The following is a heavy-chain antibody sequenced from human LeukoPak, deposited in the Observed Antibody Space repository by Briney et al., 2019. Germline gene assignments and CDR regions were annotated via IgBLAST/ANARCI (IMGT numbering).Heavy chain of an antibody. V-gene: IGHV1-69*13. CDR1: GGTFSSYA. CDR3: ARTPSFARSYFDY. D-gene: IGHD1-14*01. J-gene: IGHJ4*02. Sequence: ASVKVSCKASGGTFSSYAISWVRQAPGQGLEWMGGIIPIFGTANYAQKFQGRVTITADESTSTAYMELSSLRSEDTAVYYCARTPSFARSYFDYWGQGTLVTVSS. CDR2: IIPIFGTA.